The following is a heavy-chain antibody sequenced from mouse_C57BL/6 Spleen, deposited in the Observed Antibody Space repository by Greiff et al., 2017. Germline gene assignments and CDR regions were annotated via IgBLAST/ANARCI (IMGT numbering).Heavy chain of an antibody. CDR3: ANGYNHDY. CDR2: INPRNGGT. J-gene: IGHJ2*01. D-gene: IGHD2-2*01. CDR1: GYTFTSYW. V-gene: IGHV1-53*01. Sequence: QVHVKQPGPELVKPGASVKLSCKASGYTFTSYWMHWVKQRPGQGLEWIGNINPRNGGTNYNEKFKSKATLTVDKSSRTASMQLSSLTSEDSAVYYYANGYNHDYWGQGTTLTVSS.